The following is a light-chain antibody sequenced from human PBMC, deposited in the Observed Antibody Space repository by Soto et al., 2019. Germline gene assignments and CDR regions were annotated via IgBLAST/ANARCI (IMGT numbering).Light chain of an antibody. CDR1: QSVSSSY. Sequence: EIVLTQSPGTLSLSPGERATLSCRASQSVSSSYLAWYQQKPGQAPRLVIYGASTRVTGIPARFSGSGSGTDFTLTISSLEPEDFAVYYCQHRSIWPVSFGQGTRLEIK. J-gene: IGKJ5*01. CDR3: QHRSIWPVS. V-gene: IGKV3D-20*02. CDR2: GAS.